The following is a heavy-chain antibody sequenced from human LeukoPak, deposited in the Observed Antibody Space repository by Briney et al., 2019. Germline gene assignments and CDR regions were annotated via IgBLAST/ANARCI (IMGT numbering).Heavy chain of an antibody. CDR1: TFSSYT. J-gene: IGHJ5*02. CDR3: AREIYSGNWFDP. CDR2: IYYSGST. V-gene: IGHV4-39*07. D-gene: IGHD2-21*01. Sequence: TFSSYTMSWVRQPPGKGLEWIGSIYYSGSTYYNPSLKSRVTISVDTSKNQFSLKLSSVTAADTAVYYCAREIYSGNWFDPWGQGTLVTVSS.